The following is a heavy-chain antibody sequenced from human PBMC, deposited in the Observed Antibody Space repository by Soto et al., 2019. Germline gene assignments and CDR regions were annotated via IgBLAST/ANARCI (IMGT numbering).Heavy chain of an antibody. CDR2: INGVGKTR. V-gene: IGHV3-74*01. D-gene: IGHD3-22*01. Sequence: EVQLVESGGGLVQPGGSLRLSCTASGFTFDGYWMHWVRQGPGKGLVWVSRINGVGKTRDYADAVKGRFTISRDNVKNRLFLQMSSLRADDTAFYYCARGGYSYDSSGAFDYWGLGTLVTVSS. CDR1: GFTFDGYW. J-gene: IGHJ4*02. CDR3: ARGGYSYDSSGAFDY.